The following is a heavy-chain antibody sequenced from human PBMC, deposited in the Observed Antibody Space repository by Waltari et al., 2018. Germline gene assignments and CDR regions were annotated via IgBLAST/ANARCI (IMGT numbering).Heavy chain of an antibody. CDR1: GFTFSRSA. Sequence: QVQLVESGGGVVQPGRSLRLSCAASGFTFSRSAMHWVRQAPGKGLGWVAVIWYDGSYKFYADSVKGRFSISRDNPKNTLHLQMDSLRAEDSAIYYCAKDGSASRLVRYYLDSWGPGTLVTVSS. D-gene: IGHD2-8*02. CDR3: AKDGSASRLVRYYLDS. J-gene: IGHJ4*02. V-gene: IGHV3-33*06. CDR2: IWYDGSYK.